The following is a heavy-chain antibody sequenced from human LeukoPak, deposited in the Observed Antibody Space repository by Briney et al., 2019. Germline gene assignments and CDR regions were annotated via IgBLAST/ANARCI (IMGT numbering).Heavy chain of an antibody. CDR2: ISSSSSYI. V-gene: IGHV3-21*01. D-gene: IGHD2-2*01. CDR3: ARDEGYCSSTSCHGPNDY. J-gene: IGHJ4*02. CDR1: GFTFSSYS. Sequence: GGSLRLSCAATGFTFSSYSMNWVRQAPGKGLEWVSSISSSSSYIYYADSVKGRFTISRDNAKNSLYLQMKSLRAEDTAVYYCARDEGYCSSTSCHGPNDYWGQGTLVTVSS.